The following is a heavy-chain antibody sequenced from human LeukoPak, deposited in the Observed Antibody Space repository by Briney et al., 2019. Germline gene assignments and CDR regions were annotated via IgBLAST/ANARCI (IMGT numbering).Heavy chain of an antibody. J-gene: IGHJ4*02. V-gene: IGHV4-39*07. Sequence: SETLSLTCTVSGGSISSSSYYWGWIRQPPGKGLEWIGSIYHSGSTYYNPSLKSRVTISVDTSKNQFSLKLSSVTAADTAVYYCARVSAAAGSYFDYWGQGTLVTVSS. D-gene: IGHD6-13*01. CDR3: ARVSAAAGSYFDY. CDR2: IYHSGST. CDR1: GGSISSSSYY.